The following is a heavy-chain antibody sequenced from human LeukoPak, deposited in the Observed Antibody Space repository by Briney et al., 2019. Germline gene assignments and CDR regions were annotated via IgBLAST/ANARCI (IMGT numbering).Heavy chain of an antibody. Sequence: GGSLRLSCAASGFTFSSYAMHWVRQAPGKGLEYVSAISSNGGSTYYANSVKGRFTISRDNSKNTLYLQMNSLRAEDTAVYYCAKITPPNYFDYWGQGTLVTVSS. V-gene: IGHV3-64*01. CDR3: AKITPPNYFDY. J-gene: IGHJ4*02. CDR2: ISSNGGST. CDR1: GFTFSSYA. D-gene: IGHD1-14*01.